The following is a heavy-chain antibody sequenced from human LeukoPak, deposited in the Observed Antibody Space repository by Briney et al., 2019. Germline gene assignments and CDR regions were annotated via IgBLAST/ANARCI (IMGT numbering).Heavy chain of an antibody. V-gene: IGHV4-31*02. D-gene: IGHD3-10*01. J-gene: IGHJ6*02. CDR3: ARDYFGSGSYFSYGMDV. Sequence: LRLSCAASGFTFSSYWMIWVRQHPGKGLEWIGYIYYSGNTYYNPSLKSRVTISVDTSKNQFSLKLSSVTAADTAVYYCARDYFGSGSYFSYGMDVWGQGTTVTVSS. CDR2: IYYSGNT. CDR1: GFTFSSYW.